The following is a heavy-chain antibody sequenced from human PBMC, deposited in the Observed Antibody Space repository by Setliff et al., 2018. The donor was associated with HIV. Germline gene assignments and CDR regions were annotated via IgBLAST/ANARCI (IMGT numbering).Heavy chain of an antibody. V-gene: IGHV3-33*03. CDR3: AKDRSEITIFGVIISH. CDR2: IWYDGRNE. CDR1: GFTFDSYA. J-gene: IGHJ4*02. D-gene: IGHD3-3*01. Sequence: GESLRLSCAASGFTFDSYAMHWVRQAPGKGLEWVAVIWYDGRNEYYADSVKGRFTISRDNSKSTLYLQMNILRAEDTAVYYCAKDRSEITIFGVIISHWGQGSLVTVSS.